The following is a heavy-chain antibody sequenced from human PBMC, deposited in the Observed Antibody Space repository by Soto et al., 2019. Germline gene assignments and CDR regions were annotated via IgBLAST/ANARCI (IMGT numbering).Heavy chain of an antibody. CDR1: GGSISSSSYY. J-gene: IGHJ4*02. CDR3: AATTVVTYEKDY. V-gene: IGHV4-39*01. CDR2: IYYSGST. Sequence: PSETLSLTCTVSGGSISSSSYYWGWIRQPPGKRLEWIGSIYYSGSTYYNPSLKSRVTISVDTSKNQFSLKLSSVTAADTAVYYCAATTVVTYEKDYWGQGTLVTVSS. D-gene: IGHD4-17*01.